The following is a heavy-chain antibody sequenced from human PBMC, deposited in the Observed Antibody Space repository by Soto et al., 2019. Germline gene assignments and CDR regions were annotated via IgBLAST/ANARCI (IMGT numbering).Heavy chain of an antibody. Sequence: LRLSCAASGFTFSSYGMHWVRQAPGKGLEWVAVIWYDGSNKYYADSVKGRFTISRDNSKNTLYLQMNSLRAEDTAVYYCARDLGSGYYLDAFDIWGQGTMVTVSS. J-gene: IGHJ3*02. CDR3: ARDLGSGYYLDAFDI. CDR2: IWYDGSNK. V-gene: IGHV3-33*01. D-gene: IGHD3-22*01. CDR1: GFTFSSYG.